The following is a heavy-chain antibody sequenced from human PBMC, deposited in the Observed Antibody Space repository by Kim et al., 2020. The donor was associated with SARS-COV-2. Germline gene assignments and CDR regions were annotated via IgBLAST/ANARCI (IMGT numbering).Heavy chain of an antibody. Sequence: GGSLRLSCAASGFTFSSYAMHWVRQAPGKGLEWVAVISYDGSNKYYADSVKGRFTISRDNSKNTLYLQMNSLRAEDTAVYYCARDLESFVLMVYAIGYWGQGTLVTVSS. CDR2: ISYDGSNK. J-gene: IGHJ4*02. CDR1: GFTFSSYA. CDR3: ARDLESFVLMVYAIGY. D-gene: IGHD2-8*01. V-gene: IGHV3-30-3*01.